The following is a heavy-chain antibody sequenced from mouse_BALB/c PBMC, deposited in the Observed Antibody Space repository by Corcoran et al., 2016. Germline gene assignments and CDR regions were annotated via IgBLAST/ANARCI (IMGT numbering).Heavy chain of an antibody. CDR3: SRGRPAIDY. CDR1: GYTFTDYI. CDR2: INPNYDST. V-gene: IGHV1-18*01. J-gene: IGHJ4*01. Sequence: EVQLQQFGAELVKPGASVKISCKASGYTFTDYIMDWVKQKHGKSLEWIGDINPNYDSTSYNQKFKGKATLTVDKSSSTAYMELGSLTSEDTAADYYSRGRPAIDYWGQGTSVTVSS.